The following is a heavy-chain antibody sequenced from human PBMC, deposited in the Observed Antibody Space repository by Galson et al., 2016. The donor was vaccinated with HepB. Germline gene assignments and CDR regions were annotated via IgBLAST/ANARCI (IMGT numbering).Heavy chain of an antibody. CDR1: GGSINSSSFY. CDR2: LYFGANT. J-gene: IGHJ4*02. V-gene: IGHV4-39*01. Sequence: SETLSLTCSTSGGSINSSSFYWGWIRQSPGRGLEWIGTLYFGANTYYNPSLKSRVTISVDTSNNQFSLKLTSVTAEDTAIYYCASKGKEWLVHGYFDYWGQGTLATVSS. D-gene: IGHD6-19*01. CDR3: ASKGKEWLVHGYFDY.